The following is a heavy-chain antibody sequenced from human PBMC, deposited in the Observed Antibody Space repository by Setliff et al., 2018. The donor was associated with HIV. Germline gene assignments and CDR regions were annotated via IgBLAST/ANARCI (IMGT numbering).Heavy chain of an antibody. D-gene: IGHD2-15*01. CDR1: VGSISSYY. Sequence: PSETLSLTCTVSVGSISSYYWSWIRQPPGKGLEWIGYIYYSGSTNYNPSLKSRVTISVDTSKNQFSLTLSSVTAVDTAVYYCARNPCSGGSCPDAFDIWGQGTMVTVSS. CDR3: ARNPCSGGSCPDAFDI. V-gene: IGHV4-59*01. CDR2: IYYSGST. J-gene: IGHJ3*02.